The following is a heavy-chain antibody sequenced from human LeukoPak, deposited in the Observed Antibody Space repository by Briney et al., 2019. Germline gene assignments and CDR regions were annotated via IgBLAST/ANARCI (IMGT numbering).Heavy chain of an antibody. J-gene: IGHJ4*02. D-gene: IGHD6-19*01. CDR2: ISRGSSGI. CDR3: AKDMSSVAANVHY. Sequence: GGSLRLSCAASGFTFGGYAMHWVRQPPGKGLEWVAYISRGSSGITYADSVRGRFTISRDNARSSLYLQLNSLTKEDTAIYYCAKDMSSVAANVHYWGQGTLVTVSS. V-gene: IGHV3-9*01. CDR1: GFTFGGYA.